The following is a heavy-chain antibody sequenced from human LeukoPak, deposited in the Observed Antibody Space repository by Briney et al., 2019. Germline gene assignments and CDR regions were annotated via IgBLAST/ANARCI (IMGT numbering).Heavy chain of an antibody. CDR3: ARVIKGRELLHYYYMDV. D-gene: IGHD1-26*01. CDR2: IIPIFGTA. CDR1: GGTFSSYA. Sequence: ASVKVSCKASGGTFSSYAISWVRQAPGQGLEWMGGIIPIFGTANYAQKFQGRVTITTDESTSTAYMELSSLRSEDTAVYYCARVIKGRELLHYYYMDVWGKGTTVTVSS. V-gene: IGHV1-69*05. J-gene: IGHJ6*03.